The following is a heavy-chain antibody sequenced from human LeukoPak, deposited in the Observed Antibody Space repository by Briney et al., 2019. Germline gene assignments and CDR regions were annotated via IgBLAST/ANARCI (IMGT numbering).Heavy chain of an antibody. Sequence: SETLSLTCAVYGGSFSGYYWSWIRQPPGKGLEWIGSIYYSGGTYYNPSLKSRVTISVDMSKNHFSLKLSSVTAADTAMYYCARGVEMATPYYFDLWGQGTLVTVSS. V-gene: IGHV4-34*01. D-gene: IGHD5-24*01. CDR3: ARGVEMATPYYFDL. CDR2: IYYSGGT. J-gene: IGHJ4*02. CDR1: GGSFSGYY.